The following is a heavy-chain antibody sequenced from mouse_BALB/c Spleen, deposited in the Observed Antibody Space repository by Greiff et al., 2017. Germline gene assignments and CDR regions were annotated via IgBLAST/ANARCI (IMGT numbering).Heavy chain of an antibody. J-gene: IGHJ2*01. V-gene: IGHV5-6-5*01. D-gene: IGHD1-1*01. CDR3: ASSTVVFDY. CDR2: ISSGGST. Sequence: EVKLVESGGGLVKPGGSLKLSCAASGFTFSSYSMSWVRQTPEKRLEWVASISSGGSTYYPDSVKGRFTISRDNARNILYLQMSSLRSEDTAMYYCASSTVVFDYWGQGTTLTVSS. CDR1: GFTFSSYS.